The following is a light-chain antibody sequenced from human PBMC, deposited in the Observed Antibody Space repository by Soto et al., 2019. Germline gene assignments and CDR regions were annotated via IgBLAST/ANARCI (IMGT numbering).Light chain of an antibody. CDR1: SSNIGSNT. CDR3: AAWDDSLNGPV. CDR2: SHN. Sequence: QSVLTQPPSASGTPGQRVTISCSGSSSNIGSNTVNWYQQLPGPAPKLLIYSHNQRPSGVPDRFSGSKSGTSASLAISGLHSEDEAEYYCAAWDDSLNGPVFGGGTKLTVL. J-gene: IGLJ2*01. V-gene: IGLV1-44*01.